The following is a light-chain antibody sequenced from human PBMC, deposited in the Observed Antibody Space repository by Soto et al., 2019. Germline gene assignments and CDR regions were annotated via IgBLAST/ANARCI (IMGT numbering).Light chain of an antibody. CDR3: QQDYNLPGT. J-gene: IGKJ1*01. CDR1: QSVSSSY. CDR2: GAS. Sequence: PGERVTLSCRASQSVSSSYLHWYQQKPGQAPMLLIYGASTRATGIPARFSGSGSGTDFTLTISSLQPEDFAVYYCQQDYNLPGTFGQGTKVEIK. V-gene: IGKV3D-7*01.